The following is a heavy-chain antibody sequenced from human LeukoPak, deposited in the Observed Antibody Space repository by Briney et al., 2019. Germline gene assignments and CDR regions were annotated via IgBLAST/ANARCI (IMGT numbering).Heavy chain of an antibody. CDR2: IYYSGST. V-gene: IGHV4-59*01. J-gene: IGHJ4*02. Sequence: KSSETLSLTCSVSGRSISSYYWNWIRQPPGKGLEWIGYIYYSGSTNYNPSLKSRVTLSVDTSKNQFSLKLTSVTAADTAVYYCARDPPRESYLAYWGQGTLVTVSS. CDR3: ARDPPRESYLAY. D-gene: IGHD3-16*01. CDR1: GRSISSYY.